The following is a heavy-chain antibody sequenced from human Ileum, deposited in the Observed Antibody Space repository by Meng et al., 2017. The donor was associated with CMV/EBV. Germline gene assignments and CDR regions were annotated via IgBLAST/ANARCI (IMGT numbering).Heavy chain of an antibody. D-gene: IGHD4-17*01. J-gene: IGHJ4*02. Sequence: VQLVESGGHLLQPGGSLTLSCVASGFTFRTYAMTWVRQAPGKGLEWVSTSGTGADTYYADSVKGRFTISRDSSKNTLYLQMHSLRAEDTAIYYCVPYSPPLRYFEYWGPGTLVTVSS. V-gene: IGHV3-23*04. CDR3: VPYSPPLRYFEY. CDR1: GFTFRTYA. CDR2: TSGTGADT.